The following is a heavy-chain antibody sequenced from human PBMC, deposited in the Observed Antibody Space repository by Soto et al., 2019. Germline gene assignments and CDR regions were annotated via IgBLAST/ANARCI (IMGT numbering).Heavy chain of an antibody. CDR2: INAGNGNT. Sequence: ASVKVSCKASGYTFTSYAMHWVRQAPGQRLEWMGWINAGNGNTKYSQKFQGRVTITRDTSASTAYMELSSLRSEDTAVYYCARLDDYGDYANWFDPWGQGTQVTVSS. J-gene: IGHJ5*02. D-gene: IGHD4-17*01. CDR3: ARLDDYGDYANWFDP. V-gene: IGHV1-3*01. CDR1: GYTFTSYA.